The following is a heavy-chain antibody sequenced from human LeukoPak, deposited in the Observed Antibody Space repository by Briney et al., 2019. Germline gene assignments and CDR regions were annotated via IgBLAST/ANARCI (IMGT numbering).Heavy chain of an antibody. V-gene: IGHV4-34*01. CDR3: AVGYGSGSYYWFDP. J-gene: IGHJ5*02. CDR1: GGSFSGYY. D-gene: IGHD3-10*01. Sequence: PSETLSLTCAVYGGSFSGYYWSWIRQPPGKGLEWIGEINHSGSTNYNPSLKSRVTISVDTSKNQFSLKLSSVTAADTAVYYCAVGYGSGSYYWFDPWGQGTLVTVSS. CDR2: INHSGST.